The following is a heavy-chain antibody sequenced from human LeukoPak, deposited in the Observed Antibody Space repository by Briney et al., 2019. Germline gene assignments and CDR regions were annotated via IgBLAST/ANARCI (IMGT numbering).Heavy chain of an antibody. J-gene: IGHJ6*04. CDR2: IYTSGST. Sequence: SETLSLTCTVSGGSISSYYWSWIRQPAGKGLEWIGRIYTSGSTNYNPSLKSRVTMSVDTSKNQFSLKLSSVTAADTAVYYCARDARYCSSTSSPLDVWGKGTTVTVSS. CDR3: ARDARYCSSTSSPLDV. V-gene: IGHV4-4*07. D-gene: IGHD2-2*01. CDR1: GGSISSYY.